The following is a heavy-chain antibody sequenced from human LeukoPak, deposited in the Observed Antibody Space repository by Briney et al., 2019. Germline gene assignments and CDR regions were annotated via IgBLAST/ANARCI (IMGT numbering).Heavy chain of an antibody. J-gene: IGHJ6*03. CDR3: ERATVTANPRTYYSYTDV. CDR2: IFYSWIT. V-gene: IGHV4-39*07. CDR1: GGSISSSIYY. Sequence: SETLSLTCAVSGGSISSSIYYWGWNRQPPGKGLEWIGSIFYSWITYYNPSCRGRVTISENTSKNPFSLKLSSVTGADPDVYYCERATVTANPRTYYSYTDVWGKGTTVTVSS. D-gene: IGHD4-11*01.